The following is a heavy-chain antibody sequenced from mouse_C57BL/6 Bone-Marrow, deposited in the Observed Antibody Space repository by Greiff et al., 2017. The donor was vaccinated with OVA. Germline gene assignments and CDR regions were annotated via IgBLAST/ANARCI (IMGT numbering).Heavy chain of an antibody. D-gene: IGHD2-5*01. J-gene: IGHJ2*01. CDR2: INPNNGGT. CDR1: GYTFTDYN. CDR3: ARDYSNFFDY. V-gene: IGHV1-18*01. Sequence: EVMLVESGPELVKPGASVKIPCKASGYTFTDYNMDWVKQSHGKSLEWIGDINPNNGGTIYNQKFKGKATLTVDKSSSTAYMELRSLTSEDTAVYYCARDYSNFFDYWGQGTTLTVSS.